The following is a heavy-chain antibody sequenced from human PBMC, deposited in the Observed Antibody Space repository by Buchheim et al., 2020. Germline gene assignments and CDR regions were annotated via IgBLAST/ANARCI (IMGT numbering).Heavy chain of an antibody. V-gene: IGHV5-51*03. CDR2: IYPGDSDT. CDR1: GYSFTSYW. CDR3: ARIESLARDYDFWSGYYPYYFDY. D-gene: IGHD3-3*01. J-gene: IGHJ4*02. Sequence: EVQLVQSGAEVKKPGESLKISCKGSGYSFTSYWIGWVRQMPGKGLEWMGIIYPGDSDTRYSPSFQGQVTISADKSISTAYLQWSSLKASDTAMYYCARIESLARDYDFWSGYYPYYFDYWGQGTL.